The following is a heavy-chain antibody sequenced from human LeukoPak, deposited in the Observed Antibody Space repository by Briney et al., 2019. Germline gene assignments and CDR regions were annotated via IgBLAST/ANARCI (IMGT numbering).Heavy chain of an antibody. CDR3: ARHATGPNYSLDY. J-gene: IGHJ4*02. V-gene: IGHV4-59*08. CDR1: GGSISSYY. CDR2: IYYSGST. Sequence: PSETLSLTCTVSGGSISSYYWSWIRQPPGKGLEWIGYIYYSGSTNYNPSLKSRVTISVDTSKNQFSLKLSSVTAADSAVYYCARHATGPNYSLDYWGQGTLVTVSS. D-gene: IGHD2-21*01.